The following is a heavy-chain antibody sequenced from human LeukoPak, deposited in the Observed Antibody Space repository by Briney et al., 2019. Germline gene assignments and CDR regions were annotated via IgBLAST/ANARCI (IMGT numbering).Heavy chain of an antibody. CDR1: RGSSSGYY. Sequence: PSETLSPTCTVYRGSSSGYYWSWIRQRPGMGLEWIGDVHGSGSANYNPSLQPRVTISGDMSKNQLSLKLTSVSAADTAVYYCASPATGNRDGFDYWSQGTLVRVSS. V-gene: IGHV4-34*01. J-gene: IGHJ4*02. CDR2: VHGSGSA. CDR3: ASPATGNRDGFDY. D-gene: IGHD5-24*01.